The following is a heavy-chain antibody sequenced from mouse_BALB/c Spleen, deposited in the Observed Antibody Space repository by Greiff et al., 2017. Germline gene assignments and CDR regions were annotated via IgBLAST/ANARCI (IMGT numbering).Heavy chain of an antibody. CDR3: ARGTYYDYYAMDY. Sequence: VQLQQSGPGLVKPSQSLSLTCTVTGYSITSDYAWNWIRQFPGNKLEWMGYISYSGSTSYNPTLKSRISITRDTSKNQFFLQLNSVTTEDTATYYCARGTYYDYYAMDYWGQGTSVTVSS. CDR2: ISYSGST. V-gene: IGHV3-2*02. D-gene: IGHD2-10*01. J-gene: IGHJ4*01. CDR1: GYSITSDYA.